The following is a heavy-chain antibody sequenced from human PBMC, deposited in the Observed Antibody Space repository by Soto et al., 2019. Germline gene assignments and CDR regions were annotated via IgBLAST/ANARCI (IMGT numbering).Heavy chain of an antibody. CDR2: INHGGST. CDR1: GGSFSGYY. V-gene: IGHV4-34*01. J-gene: IGHJ6*02. D-gene: IGHD6-19*01. CDR3: ARARGRSSGWGAYYYYGLDV. Sequence: SETLSLTCAVYGGSFSGYYWTWIRQPPGKGLEWIGQINHGGSTIYNPSLKSRVTMSIDTSKNQFSLRLTSVTAADTAVYYCARARGRSSGWGAYYYYGLDVWGQGTTVTVSS.